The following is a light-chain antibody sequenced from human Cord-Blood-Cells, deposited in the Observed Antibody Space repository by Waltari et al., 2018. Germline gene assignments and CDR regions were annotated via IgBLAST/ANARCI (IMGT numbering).Light chain of an antibody. CDR1: QSVLYSSNNKNY. CDR2: WAS. V-gene: IGKV4-1*01. Sequence: DIVMTQSPDSLAVSLGERATIHCKSSQSVLYSSNNKNYLAWYQQKPGQPPKLLIYWASTRESGVPDRFSGSGSGTDFTLTISSLQAEDVAVYYCQQYYTRITFGPGTKVDIK. CDR3: QQYYTRIT. J-gene: IGKJ3*01.